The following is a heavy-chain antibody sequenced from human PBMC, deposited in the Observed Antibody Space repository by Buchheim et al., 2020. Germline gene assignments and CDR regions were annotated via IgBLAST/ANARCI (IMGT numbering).Heavy chain of an antibody. V-gene: IGHV3-74*03. J-gene: IGHJ5*02. CDR3: AKYGSS. CDR1: GFTFSSSW. CDR2: IKSDGSRT. D-gene: IGHD6-6*01. Sequence: EVQLVESGGDLIQPGGSLRLSCAASGFTFSSSWMHWVRQVPGKGLVWVSSIKSDGSRTTYADSVKGRFTISRDNGKKTLSLQMSGLRVEDTAVYFCAKYGSSWGQGTL.